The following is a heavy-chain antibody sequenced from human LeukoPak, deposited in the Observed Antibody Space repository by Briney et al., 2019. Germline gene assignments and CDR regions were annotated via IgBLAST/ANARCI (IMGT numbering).Heavy chain of an antibody. Sequence: SVKVSCKASGYTFTDYYMHWVRQAPGQGLEWMGWINPNNGGTNYAHKFQGRVTMTRDTSISTAYMELSRLRSDDSAVYYCARVPSSGAVDYWGQGTLVTVSS. CDR1: GYTFTDYY. CDR3: ARVPSSGAVDY. J-gene: IGHJ4*02. V-gene: IGHV1-2*02. CDR2: INPNNGGT. D-gene: IGHD6-19*01.